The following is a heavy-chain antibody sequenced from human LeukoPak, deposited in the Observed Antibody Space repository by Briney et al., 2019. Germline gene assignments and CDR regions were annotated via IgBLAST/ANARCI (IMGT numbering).Heavy chain of an antibody. V-gene: IGHV4-59*01. CDR2: IYYSGST. J-gene: IGHJ4*02. Sequence: SETLSLTCTVSGGSISSYYWSWIRQPPGKGLEWIGYIYYSGSTNYNPSLKSRVTISVDTSKNQFSLKLSSVTAADTAVYYCARVGEYYGSGTYYKSFDYWGQGTLVTVSS. CDR1: GGSISSYY. CDR3: ARVGEYYGSGTYYKSFDY. D-gene: IGHD3-10*01.